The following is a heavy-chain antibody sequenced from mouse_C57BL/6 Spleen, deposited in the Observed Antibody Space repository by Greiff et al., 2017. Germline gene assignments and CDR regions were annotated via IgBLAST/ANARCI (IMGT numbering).Heavy chain of an antibody. V-gene: IGHV1-53*01. D-gene: IGHD2-3*01. J-gene: IGHJ4*01. CDR1: GYTFTSYW. CDR3: AREDGYYDAMDY. CDR2: INPSNGGT. Sequence: QVHVKQPGTELVKPGASVKLSCKASGYTFTSYWMHWVKQRPGQGLEWIGNINPSNGGTNYNEKFKSKATLTVDKSSSTAYMQLSSLTSEDSAVYYCAREDGYYDAMDYWGQGTSVTVSS.